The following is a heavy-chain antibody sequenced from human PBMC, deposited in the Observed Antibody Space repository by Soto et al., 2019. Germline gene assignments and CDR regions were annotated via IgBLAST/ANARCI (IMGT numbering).Heavy chain of an antibody. D-gene: IGHD3-3*01. CDR3: ARDLSIWSGYNAFDI. CDR1: GFTFSSYS. J-gene: IGHJ3*02. V-gene: IGHV3-48*01. Sequence: GSLRLSCAASGFTFSSYSMNWVRQAPGKGLEWVSYISSSSSTIYYADSVKGRFTISRDNAKNSLYLQMNSLRAEDTAVYYCARDLSIWSGYNAFDIWGQGTMVTVSS. CDR2: ISSSSSTI.